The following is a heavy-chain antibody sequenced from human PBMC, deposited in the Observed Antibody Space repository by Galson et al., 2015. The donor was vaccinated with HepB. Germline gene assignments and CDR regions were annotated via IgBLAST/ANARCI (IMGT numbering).Heavy chain of an antibody. CDR1: GFTFSDAR. D-gene: IGHD4-23*01. CDR3: TTDRGGGWFAR. Sequence: SLRLSCAASGFTFSDARMSWVRQAPGKGLEWIGFIKVTVVGRPTDYSAPVQDRFTSSRDDSSNNPYPQMDSLKTEDATVYYCTTDRGGGWFARWGQGIPVTVSS. V-gene: IGHV3-15*01. CDR2: IKVTVVGRPT. J-gene: IGHJ5*02.